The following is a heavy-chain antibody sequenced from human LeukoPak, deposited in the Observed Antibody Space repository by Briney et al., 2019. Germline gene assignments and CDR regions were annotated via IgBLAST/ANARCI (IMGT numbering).Heavy chain of an antibody. CDR3: AKHHYSSSRDYFDY. CDR1: GFTVSRKY. V-gene: IGHV3-53*01. D-gene: IGHD6-13*01. Sequence: PGGSLRLSCAASGFTVSRKYMSWVRQAPGKGLEWVSLIYSDGSTYYADSVKGRFIISRDNSRNTLFLQMNSLRAEDTAVYYCAKHHYSSSRDYFDYWGQGTLVTVSS. J-gene: IGHJ4*02. CDR2: IYSDGST.